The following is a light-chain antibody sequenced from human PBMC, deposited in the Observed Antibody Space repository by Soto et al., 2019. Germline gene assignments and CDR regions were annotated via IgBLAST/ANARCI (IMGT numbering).Light chain of an antibody. CDR1: QSISSY. J-gene: IGKJ1*01. Sequence: DIQMTQSPSSLSASVGDGVTIPCRASQSISSYVSWYQQKPGKAPKLLIYAASRLQSGVPSRFSGSRSGTDFTLTISSLQPEDFATYYCQQSYSRVTFGQGTNVDI. V-gene: IGKV1-39*01. CDR3: QQSYSRVT. CDR2: AAS.